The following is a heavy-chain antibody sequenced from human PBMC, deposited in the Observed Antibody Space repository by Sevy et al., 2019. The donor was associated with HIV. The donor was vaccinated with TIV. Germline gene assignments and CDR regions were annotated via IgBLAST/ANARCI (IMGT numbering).Heavy chain of an antibody. Sequence: GGCLRLSCAASGFTFSYFSMHWVRQAPGKGLEWVATISYDGSNEHYADSVKGRFTISRDNSKNALYLQMNSLRAEDPAVYSCALERLSSDVAEYFENWGQGTLVTVSS. CDR1: GFTFSYFS. D-gene: IGHD1-1*01. CDR2: ISYDGSNE. CDR3: ALERLSSDVAEYFEN. J-gene: IGHJ1*01. V-gene: IGHV3-30-3*01.